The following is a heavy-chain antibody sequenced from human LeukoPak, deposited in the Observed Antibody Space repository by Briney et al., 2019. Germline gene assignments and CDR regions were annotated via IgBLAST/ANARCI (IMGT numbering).Heavy chain of an antibody. D-gene: IGHD6-13*01. CDR1: GGSISSYY. J-gene: IGHJ4*02. V-gene: IGHV4-59*12. Sequence: SETLSLTCIVSGGSISSYYWSWIRQPPGKGLEWIGYIYYSGSTNYNPSLKSRVTISVDTSKNQFSLKLSSVTAADTAVYYCARAYSSSWYDLFQDDILFDYWGQGTLVTVSS. CDR2: IYYSGST. CDR3: ARAYSSSWYDLFQDDILFDY.